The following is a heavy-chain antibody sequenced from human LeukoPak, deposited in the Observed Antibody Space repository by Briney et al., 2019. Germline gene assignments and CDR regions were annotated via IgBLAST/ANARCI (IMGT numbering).Heavy chain of an antibody. CDR3: ARDDPDLTAAPDAFDI. CDR2: INGDETST. D-gene: IGHD2-15*01. CDR1: GFTFSSHW. J-gene: IGHJ3*02. Sequence: GRSLRLSCAASGFTFSSHWMHWARQAPGKGLVWVSRINGDETSTAYADSVKGRFTISRDNAKNTLYLQMNSLRAEDTAVYYCARDDPDLTAAPDAFDIWGQGTMVTVSS. V-gene: IGHV3-74*01.